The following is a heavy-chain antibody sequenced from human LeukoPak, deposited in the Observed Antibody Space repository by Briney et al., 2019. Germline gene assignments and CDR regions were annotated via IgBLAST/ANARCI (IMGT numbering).Heavy chain of an antibody. CDR3: ARNRLRATATDMDV. CDR2: IEYDGTNI. CDR1: GFTFSNYG. D-gene: IGHD2-15*01. V-gene: IGHV3-30*02. Sequence: WGSLRLSCAASGFTFSNYGMHWVRQAPGKGLEWVAIIEYDGTNIHFADSVRGRFTISRDNSEDTLYLQIITLRAVDTAVYYCARNRLRATATDMDVWGKGTTVTVSS. J-gene: IGHJ6*04.